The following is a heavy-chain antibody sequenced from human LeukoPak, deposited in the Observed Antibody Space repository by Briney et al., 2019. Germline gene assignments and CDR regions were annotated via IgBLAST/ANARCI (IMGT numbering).Heavy chain of an antibody. CDR1: GYTFTGYY. V-gene: IGHV1-2*06. J-gene: IGHJ6*02. D-gene: IGHD6-13*01. CDR3: ARDLYSSSWYFGYYYYGMDV. Sequence: GASVTVSCTASGYTFTGYYMHWVRQAPGQGLEWMGRINPNSGGTNYAQKFQGRVTMTRDTSISTAYMELSRLRSDDTAVYYCARDLYSSSWYFGYYYYGMDVWGQGTTVTVSS. CDR2: INPNSGGT.